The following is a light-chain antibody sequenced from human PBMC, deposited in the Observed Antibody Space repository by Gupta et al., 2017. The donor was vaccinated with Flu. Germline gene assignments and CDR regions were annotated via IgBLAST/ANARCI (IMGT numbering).Light chain of an antibody. J-gene: IGKJ1*01. CDR1: QSLVNSNGNTY. CDR2: RVS. Sequence: DVVMTQSPLSLPVTLGQQASISCRSSQSLVNSNGNTYLTWFQQRPGQSPRRLIYRVSNRDSGVPDRFSGSGSGTDFTLKISRVEAEDVGVYYCMQGTHWPTFGQGTKVEIK. V-gene: IGKV2-30*01. CDR3: MQGTHWPT.